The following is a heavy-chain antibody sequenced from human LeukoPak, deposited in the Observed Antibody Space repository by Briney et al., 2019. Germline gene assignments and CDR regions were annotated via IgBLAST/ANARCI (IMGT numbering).Heavy chain of an antibody. Sequence: PGGSLRLSCAASGFTFSDYYMSWIRQAPGKGLEWVSGISWNSGSIGYADSVKGRFTISRDNAKNSLYLQMNSLRAEDTALYYCAKDIDPKDIVVVPAVNNYYYGMDVWGQGTTVTVSS. CDR1: GFTFSDYY. J-gene: IGHJ6*02. CDR2: ISWNSGSI. CDR3: AKDIDPKDIVVVPAVNNYYYGMDV. V-gene: IGHV3-9*01. D-gene: IGHD2-2*01.